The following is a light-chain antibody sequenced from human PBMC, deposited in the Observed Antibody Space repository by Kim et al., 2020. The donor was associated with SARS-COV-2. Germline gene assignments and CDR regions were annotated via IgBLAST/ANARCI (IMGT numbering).Light chain of an antibody. V-gene: IGKV3-20*01. CDR3: QQYGSSPGT. J-gene: IGKJ2*01. Sequence: LSPGERATLSYRASQSVSSSYLAWYQQKPGQAPRLLIYGASSRATGIPDRFSGSGSGTDFTLTISRLEPEDFAVYYCQQYGSSPGTFGQGTKLEI. CDR2: GAS. CDR1: QSVSSSY.